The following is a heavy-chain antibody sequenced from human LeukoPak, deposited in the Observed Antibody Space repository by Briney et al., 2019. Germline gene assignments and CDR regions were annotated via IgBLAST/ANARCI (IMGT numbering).Heavy chain of an antibody. V-gene: IGHV3-30*02. CDR3: AKHPRLVRYFDC. CDR1: GFTFSSYG. D-gene: IGHD6-6*01. CDR2: IRYDGSNK. J-gene: IGHJ4*02. Sequence: GGSLRLSCAASGFTFSSYGMHWVRQAPGKGLEWVAFIRYDGSNKYYADSVKGRFTTSRDNSKNTLYLQMTRLRAEDMARYYCAKHPRLVRYFDCWGQGTLVTDSS.